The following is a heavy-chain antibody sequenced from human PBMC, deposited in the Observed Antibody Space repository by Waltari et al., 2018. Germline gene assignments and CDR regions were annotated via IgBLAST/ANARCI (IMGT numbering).Heavy chain of an antibody. J-gene: IGHJ4*02. D-gene: IGHD2-2*02. CDR2: IYYSGST. V-gene: IGHV4-59*01. Sequence: QVQLQESGPGLVKPSETLSLTCPVPGGSISSSYWSWIRQPPGKGLEWIGYIYYSGSTNYNPSLKSRVTISVDTSKNQFSLKLSSVTAADTAVYYCARDECSSTSCYIRYFDYWGQGTLVTVSS. CDR1: GGSISSSY. CDR3: ARDECSSTSCYIRYFDY.